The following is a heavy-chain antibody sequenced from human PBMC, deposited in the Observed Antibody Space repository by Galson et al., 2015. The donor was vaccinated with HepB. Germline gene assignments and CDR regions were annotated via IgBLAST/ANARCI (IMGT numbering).Heavy chain of an antibody. Sequence: SVKVSCKASGGTFSSYAISWVRQAPGQGLEWMGRIIPILGIANYAQKFQGRVTITADKSTSTAYMELSSLRSEDTAVYYCARAGAAAGTGAFDIWGQGTMVTVSS. CDR2: IIPILGIA. J-gene: IGHJ3*02. CDR3: ARAGAAAGTGAFDI. D-gene: IGHD6-13*01. CDR1: GGTFSSYA. V-gene: IGHV1-69*04.